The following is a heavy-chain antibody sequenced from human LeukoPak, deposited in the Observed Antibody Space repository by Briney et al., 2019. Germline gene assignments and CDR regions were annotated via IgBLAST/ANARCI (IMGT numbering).Heavy chain of an antibody. V-gene: IGHV4-34*01. D-gene: IGHD4-11*01. J-gene: IGHJ3*02. Sequence: PGGSLRLSCAASGFTVSSNYMSWIRQPPGKGLEYIGESNHSGSTNYNPSLKGRVTMSVDKSKNQFSLRLSSLTAADTAVYCARGRNLHIFDIWGQGTMVTVSS. CDR3: ARGRNLHIFDI. CDR2: SNHSGST. CDR1: GFTVSSNY.